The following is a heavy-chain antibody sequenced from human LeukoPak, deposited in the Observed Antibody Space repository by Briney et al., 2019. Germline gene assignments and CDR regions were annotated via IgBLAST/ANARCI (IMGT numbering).Heavy chain of an antibody. CDR2: ISAYNGNT. Sequence: ASVKVSCKASGYTFTSYGISWVRQAPGQGLEWMGWISAYNGNTNYAQKLQGRVTMTTDTSTSTAYMELRSLRSDDTAVYYCATTWGVTARVGAFDIWGQGTMVTVSS. CDR1: GYTFTSYG. J-gene: IGHJ3*02. V-gene: IGHV1-18*01. CDR3: ATTWGVTARVGAFDI. D-gene: IGHD2-21*02.